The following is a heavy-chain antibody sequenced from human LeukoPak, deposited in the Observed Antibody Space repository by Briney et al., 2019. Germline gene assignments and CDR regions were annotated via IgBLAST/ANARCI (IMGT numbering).Heavy chain of an antibody. CDR3: ARLQTPGYSSGWYWYFDL. CDR1: GYTFTSYG. J-gene: IGHJ2*01. V-gene: IGHV1-18*01. CDR2: ISAYNGNT. D-gene: IGHD6-19*01. Sequence: GASVKVSCKASGYTFTSYGISWVRRAPGQGLEWMGWISAYNGNTNYAQKLQGRVTMTTDTSTSTAYMELRSLRSDDTAVYYCARLQTPGYSSGWYWYFDLWGRGTLVTVSS.